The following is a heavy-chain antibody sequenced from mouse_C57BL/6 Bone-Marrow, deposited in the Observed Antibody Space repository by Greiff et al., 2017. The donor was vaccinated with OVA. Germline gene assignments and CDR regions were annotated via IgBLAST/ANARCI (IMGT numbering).Heavy chain of an antibody. D-gene: IGHD2-5*01. CDR1: GFSLTSYG. V-gene: IGHV2-5*01. CDR3: AKEEAYYSNYGRYWYFDV. Sequence: QVQLQQSGPGLVQPSQSLSITCTVSGFSLTSYGVHWVRQSPGTGLAWLGVLWRGGSTDYNAAFMSRLSITKDNSKSQVFFKMNSLQADDTAIYYCAKEEAYYSNYGRYWYFDVWGTGTTVTVSS. J-gene: IGHJ1*03. CDR2: LWRGGST.